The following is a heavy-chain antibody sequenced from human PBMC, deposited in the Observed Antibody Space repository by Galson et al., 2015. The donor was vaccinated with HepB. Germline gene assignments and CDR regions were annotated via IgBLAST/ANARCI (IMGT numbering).Heavy chain of an antibody. CDR1: SLSGYS. V-gene: IGHV4-34*01. D-gene: IGHD3-10*01. CDR2: VNRLGST. J-gene: IGHJ4*02. CDR3: ARGFWFGESDEL. Sequence: ETLSLTCAGSLSGYSWSWIRQPPGKGLEWIGEVNRLGSTNYNPSLQSRVTVSVDWSKNQFSLRIYSLTAADTAVYYCARGFWFGESDELWGQGSLVTVSS.